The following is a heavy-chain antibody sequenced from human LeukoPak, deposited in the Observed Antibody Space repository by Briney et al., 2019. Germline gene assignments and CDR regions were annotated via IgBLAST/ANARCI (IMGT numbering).Heavy chain of an antibody. V-gene: IGHV3-33*06. CDR1: GFTFSSYG. CDR2: IWYDGSNK. D-gene: IGHD3-10*01. CDR3: ANADGYYGSGSYDY. Sequence: GGSLRLSCAASGFTFSSYGMHWVRQAPGKGLEWVAVIWYDGSNKYYADSVKGRFTISRDNSKNTLYLQVNSLRAEDTSVYYCANADGYYGSGSYDYWGQGTLVTVSS. J-gene: IGHJ4*02.